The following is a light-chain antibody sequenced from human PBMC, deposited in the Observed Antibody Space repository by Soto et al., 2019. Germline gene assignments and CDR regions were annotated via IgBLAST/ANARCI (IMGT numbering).Light chain of an antibody. V-gene: IGLV2-8*01. CDR2: DVS. CDR3: NSYADSNTYV. Sequence: QSVLTQPPSASGSPGQSVTISCTGTSSDVGRYNYVSWYQHHPGKAPKLIIYDVSQRPSGVPDRFSGSKSGNTASLTVSGLQAEDEADYYCNSYADSNTYVFGTGTEVTVL. CDR1: SSDVGRYNY. J-gene: IGLJ1*01.